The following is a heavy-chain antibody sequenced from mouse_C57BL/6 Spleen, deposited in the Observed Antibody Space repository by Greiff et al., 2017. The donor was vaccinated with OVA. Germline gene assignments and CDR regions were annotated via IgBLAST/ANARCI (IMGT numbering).Heavy chain of an antibody. CDR1: GFTFSSYG. CDR3: ARHGGGLQGFAY. CDR2: ISSGGSYT. J-gene: IGHJ3*01. Sequence: EVKVVESGGDLVKPGGSLKLSCAASGFTFSSYGMSWVRQTPDKRLEWVATISSGGSYTYYPDSVKGRFTISGDNAKNTLYLQMSSLKSEDTAMYYCARHGGGLQGFAYWGQGTLVTVSA. D-gene: IGHD2-4*01. V-gene: IGHV5-6*01.